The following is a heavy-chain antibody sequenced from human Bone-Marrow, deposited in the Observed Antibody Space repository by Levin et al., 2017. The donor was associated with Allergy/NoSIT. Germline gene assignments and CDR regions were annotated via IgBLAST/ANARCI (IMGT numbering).Heavy chain of an antibody. V-gene: IGHV1-18*01. CDR2: ITPYNGNT. D-gene: IGHD2-21*01. CDR1: GYTFTSFG. J-gene: IGHJ6*03. Sequence: PAASVKVSCKASGYTFTSFGLSWVRQAPGEGLEWMGWITPYNGNTDSAQKFQDRVTMTTDTSTNTAYMELRSLRSDDTAVYYCARRFQSHYYYYMDVWGKGTTVTVSS. CDR3: ARRFQSHYYYYMDV.